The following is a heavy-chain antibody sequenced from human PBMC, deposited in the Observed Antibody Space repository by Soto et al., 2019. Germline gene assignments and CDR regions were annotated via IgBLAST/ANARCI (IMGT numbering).Heavy chain of an antibody. J-gene: IGHJ3*02. D-gene: IGHD5-12*01. CDR1: GGSISDGYY. Sequence: QVQLQESGPGLVKPSQTLSLTCTVSGGSISDGYYWSWIRQHPGKGLEWIGSISDSGSTSYNPSLKSRLTISLDTSKNQFSLRLSSVTAADTAMYYCARARLRAVYAFDIWGQGTMVTVSS. CDR2: ISDSGST. V-gene: IGHV4-31*03. CDR3: ARARLRAVYAFDI.